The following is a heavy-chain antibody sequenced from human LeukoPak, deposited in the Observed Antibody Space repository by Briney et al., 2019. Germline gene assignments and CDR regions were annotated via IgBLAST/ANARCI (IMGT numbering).Heavy chain of an antibody. CDR1: GYTFTGYY. V-gene: IGHV1-2*06. CDR3: AAPLTMITLNVFDI. CDR2: INPNSGGT. Sequence: GASVTVSCKASGYTFTGYYMHWVRQAPGQGLEWMGRINPNSGGTNYAQKFQERVTITRDMSTSTAYMELSSLRSEDTAVYYCAAPLTMITLNVFDIWGQGTMVTVSS. D-gene: IGHD3-22*01. J-gene: IGHJ3*02.